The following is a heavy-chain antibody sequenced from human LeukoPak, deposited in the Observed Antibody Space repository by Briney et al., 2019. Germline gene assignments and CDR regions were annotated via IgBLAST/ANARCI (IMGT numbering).Heavy chain of an antibody. V-gene: IGHV4-59*01. CDR2: IYYSGST. Sequence: SKTLSLTCTVSGGSISNYYWSWIRQPPGKGLEWIGYIYYSGSTNYNPSLKSRVTISEDTSNNQLSLKLSSVTAADTAVYYCARLMGGYSSSWYSVDYWGQGTLVTVSS. CDR3: ARLMGGYSSSWYSVDY. CDR1: GGSISNYY. J-gene: IGHJ4*02. D-gene: IGHD6-13*01.